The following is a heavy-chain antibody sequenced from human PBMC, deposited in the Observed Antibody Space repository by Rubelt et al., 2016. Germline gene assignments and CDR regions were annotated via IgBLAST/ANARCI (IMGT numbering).Heavy chain of an antibody. V-gene: IGHV3-30*07. CDR3: LGGSGSPSYYYGMDV. D-gene: IGHD3-10*01. J-gene: IGHJ6*02. Sequence: GRFTISRDNSKNTLYLQMNSLRAEDTAVYYCLGGSGSPSYYYGMDVWGQGTTVTVSS.